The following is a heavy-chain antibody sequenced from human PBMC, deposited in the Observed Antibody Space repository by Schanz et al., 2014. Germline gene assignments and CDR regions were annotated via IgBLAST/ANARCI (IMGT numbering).Heavy chain of an antibody. CDR3: ARELRLEYYCDY. Sequence: QVQLVQSGAEVKKPGASVKVSCKASGYTFTDYYIHWVRQAPGQGLEYMGRINPNSGGTNFAQKFQGRVTMTRDTSISTAYMELSSLRSDDTAVYYCARELRLEYYCDYWGQGTQVTVSS. V-gene: IGHV1-2*06. CDR2: INPNSGGT. D-gene: IGHD4-17*01. CDR1: GYTFTDYY. J-gene: IGHJ4*02.